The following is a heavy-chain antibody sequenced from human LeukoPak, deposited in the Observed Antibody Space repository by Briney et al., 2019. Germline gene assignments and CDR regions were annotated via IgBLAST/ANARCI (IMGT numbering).Heavy chain of an antibody. V-gene: IGHV3-23*01. D-gene: IGHD4-17*01. CDR3: AKVGGATVTPRNRLYYFDY. CDR2: ISGSGGST. J-gene: IGHJ4*02. CDR1: GFTFSSYA. Sequence: PGGSLRLSCAASGFTFSSYAMSWVRQAPGKGLEGVSAISGSGGSTYYADSVEGRFTSSRDNSKTTLYLQMNSLRAEDTAVYYCAKVGGATVTPRNRLYYFDYWGQGTLVTVSS.